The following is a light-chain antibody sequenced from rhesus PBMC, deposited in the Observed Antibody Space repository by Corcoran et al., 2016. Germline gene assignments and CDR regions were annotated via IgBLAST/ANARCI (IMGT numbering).Light chain of an antibody. CDR3: GQGTHWPYS. V-gene: IGKV2-64*02. J-gene: IGKJ2*01. CDR2: NVS. CDR1: QSLVHSDGNTY. Sequence: DIVMTQTPLSLPVTPGEPASISCRSSQSLVHSDGNTYWSWYQQKPGQPPRLLFYNVSNRYSGVPDRFSGRGAGTDFTLKISRVEAEDVGVYYCGQGTHWPYSFGQGTKVEIK.